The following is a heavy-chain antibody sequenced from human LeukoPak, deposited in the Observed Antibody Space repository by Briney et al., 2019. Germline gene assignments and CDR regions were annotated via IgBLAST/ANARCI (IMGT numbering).Heavy chain of an antibody. CDR3: AKANSITIFGVISPVDY. Sequence: GGSLRLSCAASGFTFSSYSMNWVRQAPGKGLEWLSYIGSSGTTTYYADSVKGRITISRDNAKNSLFLQMNSLRAEDTAVYYCAKANSITIFGVISPVDYWGQGTLVTVSS. V-gene: IGHV3-48*01. D-gene: IGHD3-3*01. J-gene: IGHJ4*02. CDR2: IGSSGTTT. CDR1: GFTFSSYS.